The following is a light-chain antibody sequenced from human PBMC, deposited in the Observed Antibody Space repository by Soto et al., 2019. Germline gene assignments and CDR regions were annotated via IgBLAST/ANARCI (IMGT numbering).Light chain of an antibody. J-gene: IGKJ4*01. Sequence: IVMTQTPLSLSVTPGQPASISCKSSQSLLGSDGKTYLSWYLQEPGHPPQLLIFEVSNHFSGVSDRFSGSGSGTDFTLKISRVEAEDVGVYYCMQSVQFPRTCGGWTKVEIK. CDR3: MQSVQFPRT. V-gene: IGKV2D-29*01. CDR1: QSLLGSDGKTY. CDR2: EVS.